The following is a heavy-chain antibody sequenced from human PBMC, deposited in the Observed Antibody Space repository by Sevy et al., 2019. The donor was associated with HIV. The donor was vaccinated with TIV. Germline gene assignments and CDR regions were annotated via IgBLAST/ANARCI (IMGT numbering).Heavy chain of an antibody. J-gene: IGHJ4*02. CDR1: GFAPSTYG. CDR2: SGYDGSNK. V-gene: IGHV3-33*01. CDR3: ARDPRMYGDYLLAYFDY. Sequence: GGSLRLSCAASGFAPSTYGMHWVRQAPGKGLEWVADSGYDGSNKYYADSVKGRFSISRDNSRNTLFLQMDSLRAEDTAVYYCARDPRMYGDYLLAYFDYWGQGTLVTVSS. D-gene: IGHD2-8*01.